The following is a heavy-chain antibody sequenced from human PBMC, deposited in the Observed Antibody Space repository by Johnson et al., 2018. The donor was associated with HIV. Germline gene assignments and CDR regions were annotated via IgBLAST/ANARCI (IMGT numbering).Heavy chain of an antibody. CDR1: GFAVSGYY. CDR2: LFSGDTT. V-gene: IGHV3-66*01. CDR3: ARACRDGYTCDVFDI. J-gene: IGHJ3*02. D-gene: IGHD5-24*01. Sequence: VRLVESGGGLVRPGGSLRLSCVASGFAVSGYYMSWVRQAPGKGLEWVSVLFSGDTTYYADSVNGRFSISRDKSKTTLYLQMNSLRVEDTAVYYCARACRDGYTCDVFDIWGQGTLVTVSS.